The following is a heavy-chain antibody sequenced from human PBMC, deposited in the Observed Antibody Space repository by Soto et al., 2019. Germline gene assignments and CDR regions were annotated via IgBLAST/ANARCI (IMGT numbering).Heavy chain of an antibody. Sequence: QVQLVEAGGCVVQPGRSLRLSCAASGFTFSSYGMHWVRHAPGKGLEWGAVISYDGSNKYYADSVKGRFTISRDNSKNTLYLQMNSLRAEDTAVYYCAKEPAGSGGYWGQGTLVTVSS. J-gene: IGHJ4*02. D-gene: IGHD3-10*01. CDR1: GFTFSSYG. CDR3: AKEPAGSGGY. CDR2: ISYDGSNK. V-gene: IGHV3-30*18.